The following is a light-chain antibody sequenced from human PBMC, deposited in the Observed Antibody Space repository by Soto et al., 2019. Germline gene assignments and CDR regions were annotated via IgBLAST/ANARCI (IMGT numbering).Light chain of an antibody. Sequence: QSALTQPASVSGSPGQSITISCTGTSGDVGGYNYVSWYQQHPGKAPKLMIYDVSNRPSGVSNRFSGSKSGNTASLTISGLQAEDEADYYCSSYTSSSTPAFGGGTKLTVL. CDR3: SSYTSSSTPA. CDR2: DVS. CDR1: SGDVGGYNY. V-gene: IGLV2-14*01. J-gene: IGLJ2*01.